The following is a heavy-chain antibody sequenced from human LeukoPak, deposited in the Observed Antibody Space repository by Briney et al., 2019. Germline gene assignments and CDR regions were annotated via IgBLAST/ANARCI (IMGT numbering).Heavy chain of an antibody. Sequence: SETLSLTCAVSGGSISSGGYAWSWIRQPPGKGLKWIGYIYHSGSTYYNPSLKSRVTISVDRSKNQFSLKLSSVTAADTAVYYCAGSSMVRGVHFDYWGQGTLVTVSS. J-gene: IGHJ4*02. CDR2: IYHSGST. CDR1: GGSISSGGYA. CDR3: AGSSMVRGVHFDY. D-gene: IGHD3-10*01. V-gene: IGHV4-30-2*01.